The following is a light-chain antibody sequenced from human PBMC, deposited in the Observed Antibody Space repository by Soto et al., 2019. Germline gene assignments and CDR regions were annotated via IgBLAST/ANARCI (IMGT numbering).Light chain of an antibody. Sequence: TQSPSSLSASVTDRATISCRASQGVSSNLAWYQQKPGQAPRLLIYGASTRATGIPARFSGSGSGTEFTLTISSLQSEDFAVYYCQQYNNWPPWTFGQGAKVDIK. CDR3: QQYNNWPPWT. CDR2: GAS. CDR1: QGVSSN. J-gene: IGKJ1*01. V-gene: IGKV3-15*01.